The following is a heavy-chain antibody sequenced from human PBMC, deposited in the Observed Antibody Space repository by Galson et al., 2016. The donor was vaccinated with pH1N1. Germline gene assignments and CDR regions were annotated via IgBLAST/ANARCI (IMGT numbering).Heavy chain of an antibody. CDR3: PYCIAAAGTFSFDY. D-gene: IGHD6-13*01. Sequence: TLSLTCTVSGDSISSGGYYWTWIRQHPGKGLEWIGYIYYSGSTYYNPSLKSRVTISVDTSKNQCSLKLSSVTAADTAVYYCPYCIAAAGTFSFDYWGQGTLVTVSS. J-gene: IGHJ4*02. V-gene: IGHV4-31*03. CDR2: IYYSGST. CDR1: GDSISSGGYY.